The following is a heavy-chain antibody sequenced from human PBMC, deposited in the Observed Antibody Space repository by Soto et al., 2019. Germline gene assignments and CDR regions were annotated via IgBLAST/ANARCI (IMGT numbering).Heavy chain of an antibody. V-gene: IGHV4-59*01. CDR3: ARRANYYDSSGYSNWFAP. D-gene: IGHD3-22*01. CDR1: GGSISSYY. Sequence: SETLSLTCTVSGGSISSYYWSWIRQPPGKGLEWIGYIYYSGSTNYNPSLKSRVTISVDTSKNQFSLKLSSVTAADTAVYYCARRANYYDSSGYSNWFAPWGQGTLVTVS. CDR2: IYYSGST. J-gene: IGHJ5*02.